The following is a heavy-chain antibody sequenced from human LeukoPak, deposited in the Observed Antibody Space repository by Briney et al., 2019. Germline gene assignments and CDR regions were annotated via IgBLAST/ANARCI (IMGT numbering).Heavy chain of an antibody. V-gene: IGHV4-39*01. CDR3: ARRYYCGSGSYYNPYNWFDP. CDR1: GGSISSSSYY. Sequence: SETLSLTCTVSGGSISSSSYYWGWVRQPPGKGLEWIGSIYYSGSTYYNPSLKSRVTISVDTSKNQFSLKLSSATAADTAVYYCARRYYCGSGSYYNPYNWFDPWGQGTLVTVSS. D-gene: IGHD3-10*01. CDR2: IYYSGST. J-gene: IGHJ5*02.